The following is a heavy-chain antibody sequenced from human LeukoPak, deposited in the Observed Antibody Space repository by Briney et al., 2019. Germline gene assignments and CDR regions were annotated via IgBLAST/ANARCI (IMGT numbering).Heavy chain of an antibody. CDR3: AKDAVRGSGRINWFDP. CDR2: ISGSGGST. Sequence: GGSLRLSCAASGFTFSSYAMSWVRQAPGKGLEWVSAISGSGGSTYYADSVNGRFTISRDNSKNTLYLQMSSLRADDTAVYYCAKDAVRGSGRINWFDPWGQGTLVTVSS. V-gene: IGHV3-23*01. J-gene: IGHJ5*02. D-gene: IGHD3-10*01. CDR1: GFTFSSYA.